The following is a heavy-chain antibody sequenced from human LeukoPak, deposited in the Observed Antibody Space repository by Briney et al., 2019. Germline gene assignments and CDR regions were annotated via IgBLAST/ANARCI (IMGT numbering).Heavy chain of an antibody. V-gene: IGHV3-33*01. CDR2: IWYDGSNQ. Sequence: PGGSLRLSCAASGFTFRNRGMHWVRQAPGKGLEWVAVIWYDGSNQYYADTVKGRFTISRDNSKNMLYLQMASLRAEDTAVYYCARDIASVRMDVWGQGTTVTVSS. CDR1: GFTFRNRG. J-gene: IGHJ6*02. D-gene: IGHD2-15*01. CDR3: ARDIASVRMDV.